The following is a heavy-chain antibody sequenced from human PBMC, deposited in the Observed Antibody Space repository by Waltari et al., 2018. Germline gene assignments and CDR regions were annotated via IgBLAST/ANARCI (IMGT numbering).Heavy chain of an antibody. Sequence: EVQLVESGGGLVQPGGSLRISCATSGFTRSSNGLNWVRQAPGKGLEWVSYISSSGNTIYYADSVRGRFTISRDTANNSLYLQMNNLRAEDTAVYYCARQFAYWGQGALVTVSS. CDR1: GFTRSSNG. J-gene: IGHJ4*02. CDR2: ISSSGNTI. CDR3: ARQFAY. V-gene: IGHV3-48*03.